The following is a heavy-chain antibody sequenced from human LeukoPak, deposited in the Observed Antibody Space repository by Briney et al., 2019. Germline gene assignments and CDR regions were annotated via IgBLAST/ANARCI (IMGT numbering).Heavy chain of an antibody. V-gene: IGHV1-2*02. D-gene: IGHD2-15*01. J-gene: IGHJ4*02. CDR1: GYTFTGYY. Sequence: ASVKDSCKASGYTFTGYYMHWVRQAPGQGLEWMGWINPNSGGTNYAQKLQGRVTMTRDTSISTPYMELSRLRSDDTAVYYCARECCSGGSCYSSFDYWGQGTLVTVSS. CDR3: ARECCSGGSCYSSFDY. CDR2: INPNSGGT.